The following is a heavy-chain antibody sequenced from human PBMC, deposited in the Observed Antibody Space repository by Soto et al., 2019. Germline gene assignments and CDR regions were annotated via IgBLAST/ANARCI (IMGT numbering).Heavy chain of an antibody. D-gene: IGHD1-1*01. CDR3: ARVERGTATTVVDAFDI. Sequence: SETLSLTCAVYGGFVSSGGFYWSWIRQPPRKGLEWIGEMSHSGGTHFNPSHKSRVTISVDTSKNQFSLKMSSVTAADTALYYCARVERGTATTVVDAFDIWGPGTMVTVSS. CDR1: GGFVSSGGFY. V-gene: IGHV4-34*01. CDR2: MSHSGGT. J-gene: IGHJ3*02.